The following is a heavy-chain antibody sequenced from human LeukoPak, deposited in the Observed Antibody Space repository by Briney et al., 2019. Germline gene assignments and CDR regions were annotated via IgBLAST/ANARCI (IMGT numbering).Heavy chain of an antibody. V-gene: IGHV4-4*02. CDR3: TILYYYDTTGYYWRGFDY. CDR1: GGSISSSNW. D-gene: IGHD3-22*01. CDR2: IYHSGNT. J-gene: IGHJ4*02. Sequence: PSETLSLTCAVPGGSISSSNWWSWVRQPPGKGLEWIGEIYHSGNTNYNPSLKSRVTITVDTSKNQFSLELNSVTAADTALYFCTILYYYDTTGYYWRGFDYWGQGALVTVSS.